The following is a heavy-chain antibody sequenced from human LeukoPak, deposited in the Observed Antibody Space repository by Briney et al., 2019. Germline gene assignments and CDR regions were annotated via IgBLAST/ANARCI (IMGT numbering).Heavy chain of an antibody. CDR1: GFSFSSYS. CDR2: ISSSSSPI. Sequence: GGSLRLSCAASGFSFSSYSMNWVRQAPGKGLEWVSYISSSSSPIYYADSVKGRFTISRDNAKNSLYLHMNSLRDEDTAVHYCARYYYDTSGSLDYWGQGTLVTVSS. D-gene: IGHD3-22*01. J-gene: IGHJ4*02. CDR3: ARYYYDTSGSLDY. V-gene: IGHV3-48*02.